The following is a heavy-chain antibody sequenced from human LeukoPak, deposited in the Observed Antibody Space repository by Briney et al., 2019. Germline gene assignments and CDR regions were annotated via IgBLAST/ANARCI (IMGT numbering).Heavy chain of an antibody. CDR3: ARDRGSPYYDPYSMDV. CDR1: GFTFCGYW. V-gene: IGHV3-7*01. CDR2: IKQDGSEK. J-gene: IGHJ6*03. D-gene: IGHD3-3*01. Sequence: GGSLRLSCAASGFTFCGYWMSWVGHAPGNGREWGANIKQDGSEKYYVDSVKGRFTISRDNAKNSLYLQVNSLRAEDTAVYYCARDRGSPYYDPYSMDVWGKGTPVTVSS.